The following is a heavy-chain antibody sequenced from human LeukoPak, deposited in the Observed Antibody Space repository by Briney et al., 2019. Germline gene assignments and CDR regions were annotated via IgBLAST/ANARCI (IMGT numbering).Heavy chain of an antibody. J-gene: IGHJ6*03. CDR3: ARATKTMVRGVIITYSYYYMDV. CDR1: VYTFTSYD. Sequence: ASVTVSCKASVYTFTSYDINWVRQATGQGLEWMGWMNPNSGNTGYAQKFQGRVTMTRNTSISTAYMELSSLRSKDTAVYYGARATKTMVRGVIITYSYYYMDVWGKGTTVTISS. CDR2: MNPNSGNT. V-gene: IGHV1-8*01. D-gene: IGHD3-10*01.